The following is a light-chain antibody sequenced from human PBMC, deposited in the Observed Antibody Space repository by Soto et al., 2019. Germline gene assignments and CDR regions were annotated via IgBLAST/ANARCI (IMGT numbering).Light chain of an antibody. CDR1: SSDVGGYNY. CDR2: EVS. Sequence: QSALTQPPSASGSPGQSVTISCTGTSSDVGGYNYVSWYQQHAGKAPKLIIYEVSKRPSGVPDRFSGSKSGNTASLTVSGLQAEDEADYYCSSYADSNNVFGTGTKLTVL. CDR3: SSYADSNNV. V-gene: IGLV2-8*01. J-gene: IGLJ1*01.